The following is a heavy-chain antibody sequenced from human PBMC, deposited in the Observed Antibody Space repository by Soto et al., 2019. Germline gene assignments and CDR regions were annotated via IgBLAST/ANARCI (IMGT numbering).Heavy chain of an antibody. Sequence: QVQLVESGGGVVQPGRSLRLSCAASGFTFSRHSMHSVRQAPGKGLEWVAVISYDGRNIHYADSVKGRFTFSRDNSKNTVYLQMSSLRGEDTAVYYCARDIETRGHYYFDYWCQGTLVTVAS. D-gene: IGHD2-15*01. V-gene: IGHV3-30*03. CDR2: ISYDGRNI. CDR3: ARDIETRGHYYFDY. J-gene: IGHJ4*02. CDR1: GFTFSRHS.